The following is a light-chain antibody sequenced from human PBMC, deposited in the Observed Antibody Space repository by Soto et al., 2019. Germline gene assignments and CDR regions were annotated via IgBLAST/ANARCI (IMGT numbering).Light chain of an antibody. CDR2: AAS. J-gene: IGKJ4*01. Sequence: EVVVTQSPATLSVSLGGRATLSCRASQSVRTNLAWYQQKPGQAPRLLIYAASTRATGIPARFSGSGSGTEFTLTITSLQSEDFAVYYCQQYNNWPPLTFGGGPKVEIK. CDR1: QSVRTN. CDR3: QQYNNWPPLT. V-gene: IGKV3-15*01.